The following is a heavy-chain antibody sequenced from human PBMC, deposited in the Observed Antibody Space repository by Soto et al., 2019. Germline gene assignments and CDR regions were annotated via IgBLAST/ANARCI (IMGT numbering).Heavy chain of an antibody. CDR2: IYHSGST. CDR3: ARASYSSSWSPETYYYGMDV. Sequence: SETLSLTCAVSGGSISSSNWWSWVRQPPGKGLEWIGEIYHSGSTNYNPSLKSRVTISVDKSKNQFSLKLSSVTAADTAVYYCARASYSSSWSPETYYYGMDVWGQGTTVT. J-gene: IGHJ6*02. D-gene: IGHD6-13*01. CDR1: GGSISSSNW. V-gene: IGHV4-4*02.